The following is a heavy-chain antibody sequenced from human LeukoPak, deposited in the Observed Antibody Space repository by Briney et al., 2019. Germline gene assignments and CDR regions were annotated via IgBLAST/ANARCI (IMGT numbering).Heavy chain of an antibody. D-gene: IGHD6-13*01. Sequence: SEALSLTCTVSGGSIRYSSYYWGWIRQPPGKGLEWIGSVYYSGSTYSNPSLKSRVTISVDTSKNQFSLKLSSVTAADTAVYYCAKQQLVRCFDYWGQGTLVTVSS. CDR2: VYYSGST. V-gene: IGHV4-39*01. CDR1: GGSIRYSSYY. J-gene: IGHJ4*02. CDR3: AKQQLVRCFDY.